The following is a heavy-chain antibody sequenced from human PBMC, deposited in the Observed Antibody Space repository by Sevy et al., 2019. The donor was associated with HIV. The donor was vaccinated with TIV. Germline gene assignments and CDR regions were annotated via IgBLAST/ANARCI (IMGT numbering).Heavy chain of an antibody. CDR3: ARERVTGPQVYYYYYGMDV. CDR1: GFTFSSYA. V-gene: IGHV3-30-3*01. Sequence: GGSLRLSCAASGFTFSSYAMHWVRQAPGKGLEWVAVISYDGSNKYYAKSVKGRFTIYRDNSKNTLYLQMNSLRAEDTAVYYCARERVTGPQVYYYYYGMDVWGQGTTVTVSS. D-gene: IGHD1-20*01. CDR2: ISYDGSNK. J-gene: IGHJ6*02.